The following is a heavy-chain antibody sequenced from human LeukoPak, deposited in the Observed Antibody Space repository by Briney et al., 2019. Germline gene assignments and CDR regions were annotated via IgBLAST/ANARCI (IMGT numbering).Heavy chain of an antibody. J-gene: IGHJ3*02. CDR3: ARNGGIQTFDI. CDR2: INEDGGEK. D-gene: IGHD4-23*01. CDR1: GFTFSSYW. Sequence: GGSLRLSCAASGFTFSSYWMSWVRQAPGKGLEWVANINEDGGEKYYVDSVKGRFTISRDNAKNSLYLQMNSPRVEDTAVYYCARNGGIQTFDIWGQGTMVTVSS. V-gene: IGHV3-7*04.